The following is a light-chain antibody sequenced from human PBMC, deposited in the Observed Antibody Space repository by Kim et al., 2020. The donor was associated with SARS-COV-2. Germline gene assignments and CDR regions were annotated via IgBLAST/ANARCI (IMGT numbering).Light chain of an antibody. CDR3: QAWDSSIYV. CDR1: KLEDKY. CDR2: RDN. J-gene: IGLJ1*01. V-gene: IGLV3-1*01. Sequence: SVPPGQTASITCSGDKLEDKYASWYQQKPGQSPVVVIFRDNRRPSGIPERFSGSNSGNTATLTISGTQAMDEADYYCQAWDSSIYVFGTGTKVTVL.